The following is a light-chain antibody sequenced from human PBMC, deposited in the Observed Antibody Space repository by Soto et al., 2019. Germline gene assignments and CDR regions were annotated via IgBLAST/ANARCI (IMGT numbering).Light chain of an antibody. CDR2: AVS. CDR3: SSYTSTTPGVL. Sequence: QSVLTQPASVSGSPGQSITISCTGTSSDVGGYNYVSWYQHHPGKAPKLMIYAVSNRPSGVSNRFSASKSGNTASLTISGLQAEDEADYHCSSYTSTTPGVLFGGGTKLTVL. V-gene: IGLV2-14*03. CDR1: SSDVGGYNY. J-gene: IGLJ3*02.